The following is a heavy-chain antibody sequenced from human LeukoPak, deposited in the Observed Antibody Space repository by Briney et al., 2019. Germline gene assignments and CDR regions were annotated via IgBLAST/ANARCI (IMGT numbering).Heavy chain of an antibody. CDR3: ARGVASHWYFDL. V-gene: IGHV4-34*01. J-gene: IGHJ2*01. Sequence: SETLSLTRAVYGGSFSAYYWSWIRQPPGKGLEWIGEINHSGSTNYNPSLKSRVTISVDTSKNQFSLKLSSVTAADTAVYYCARGVASHWYFDLWGRGTLVTVSS. D-gene: IGHD2-15*01. CDR2: INHSGST. CDR1: GGSFSAYY.